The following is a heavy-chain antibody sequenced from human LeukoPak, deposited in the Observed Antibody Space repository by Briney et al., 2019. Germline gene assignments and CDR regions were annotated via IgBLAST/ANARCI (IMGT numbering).Heavy chain of an antibody. J-gene: IGHJ4*02. CDR3: AKSTGYSTTGRDFDS. CDR2: ISGGGATT. V-gene: IGHV3-23*01. D-gene: IGHD6-13*01. Sequence: GGSLRLSCAASGFTFSRYAMSWVRQAPGKGLEGVADISGGGATTFYADSVQGRFTISRDNSKNTLYLQLSRLRAEDTAVYYCAKSTGYSTTGRDFDSWGRGTLVTVSS. CDR1: GFTFSRYA.